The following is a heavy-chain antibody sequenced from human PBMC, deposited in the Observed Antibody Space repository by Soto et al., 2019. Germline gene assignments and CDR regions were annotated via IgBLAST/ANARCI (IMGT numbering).Heavy chain of an antibody. CDR2: IYYSGTT. V-gene: IGHV4-31*03. CDR1: GASITRDGYY. J-gene: IGHJ3*02. Sequence: QVQLQESGPGLVNPSQTMTLTCTFSGASITRDGYYWTWIRQHPGMGLEWIGYIYYSGTTYYNPALKSRFTIAVDTSKNQFSLKLSSVSAADTAVYYCASEALVGANFDAFAIWGQGTMVTVSS. CDR3: ASEALVGANFDAFAI. D-gene: IGHD1-26*01.